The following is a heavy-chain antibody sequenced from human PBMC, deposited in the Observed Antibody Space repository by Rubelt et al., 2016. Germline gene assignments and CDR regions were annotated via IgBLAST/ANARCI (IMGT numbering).Heavy chain of an antibody. CDR1: GFTFSNYA. CDR3: ARRTVVSPLDY. Sequence: GQPEGSLRLSCAASGFTFSNYAMSWVRQAPGKGLEWVAYISGTGSNIHYANSVKGRFTISRDNAKNLLYLQMNSLRAEDTAVYYCARRTVVSPLDYWGQGTLVTVSP. V-gene: IGHV3-48*04. CDR2: ISGTGSNI. D-gene: IGHD4-23*01. J-gene: IGHJ4*02.